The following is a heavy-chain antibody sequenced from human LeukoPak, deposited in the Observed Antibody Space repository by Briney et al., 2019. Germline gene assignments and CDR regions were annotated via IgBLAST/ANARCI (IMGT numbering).Heavy chain of an antibody. J-gene: IGHJ3*02. D-gene: IGHD3-3*01. CDR3: ARGASYDSDDAFDI. CDR2: IYTSGST. Sequence: SETLSLTCTVSGGSINSGNYYWSWLPQPAGKGLEWIVRIYTSGSTNSHPSLRTRVTISVDTARNQFSLKLSSVTAADTAVYYCARGASYDSDDAFDIWGQGTMVTVSS. CDR1: GGSINSGNYY. V-gene: IGHV4-61*02.